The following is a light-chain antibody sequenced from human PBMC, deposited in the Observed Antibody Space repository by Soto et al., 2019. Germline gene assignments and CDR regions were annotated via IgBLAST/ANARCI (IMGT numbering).Light chain of an antibody. V-gene: IGLV2-8*01. Sequence: QSALTQPPSASGSLGQSVTISCTGTSSDIGTYDYVSWYQQHPGRAPKLIIFEVSKRPLGVPDRFSGSKSGNTASLIVSGLQPDDEAEYHCTSYTGDGFTFVFGTGTKVTVL. J-gene: IGLJ1*01. CDR1: SSDIGTYDY. CDR2: EVS. CDR3: TSYTGDGFTFV.